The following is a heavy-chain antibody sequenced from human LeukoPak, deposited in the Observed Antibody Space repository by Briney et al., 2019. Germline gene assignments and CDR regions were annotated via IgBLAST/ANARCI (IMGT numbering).Heavy chain of an antibody. Sequence: GVTLRLSCAASGFTFSSHGMNWVRQAPGEGLEWVSGISGSGGRTYYADSVKGRFTISRDNSTHMLYLQMNSLIAEDTAIYYCAKDDDWLRFEHWGRGTPVSVSS. CDR2: ISGSGGRT. V-gene: IGHV3-23*01. CDR3: AKDDDWLRFEH. J-gene: IGHJ4*02. CDR1: GFTFSSHG. D-gene: IGHD5-12*01.